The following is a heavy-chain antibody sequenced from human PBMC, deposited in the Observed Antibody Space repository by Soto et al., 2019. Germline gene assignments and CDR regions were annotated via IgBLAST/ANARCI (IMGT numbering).Heavy chain of an antibody. V-gene: IGHV1-69*12. Sequence: QVQLVQSGAEVKKPGSSVKVSCKASGGTFSSYAISWVRQAPGQGLEWMGGIIPIFGTANYAQKFQGRVTITADESTSTAYMELSILRSEDTAVYYCASYDSSGYYYVPKYYYGMDVWGQGTTVTVSS. J-gene: IGHJ6*02. CDR1: GGTFSSYA. CDR3: ASYDSSGYYYVPKYYYGMDV. CDR2: IIPIFGTA. D-gene: IGHD3-22*01.